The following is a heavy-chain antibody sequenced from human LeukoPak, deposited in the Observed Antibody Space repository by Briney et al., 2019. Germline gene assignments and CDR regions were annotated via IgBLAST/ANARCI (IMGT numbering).Heavy chain of an antibody. CDR3: ARDNMVRVWATWYFDL. J-gene: IGHJ2*01. CDR2: IYTSGST. CDR1: GGSISSGSYY. Sequence: SETLSLTCTVSGGSISSGSYYWSWIRQPAGKGLEWIGRIYTSGSTNYNPSLKSRVTISVDTSKNQFSLKLSSVTAADTAVYYCARDNMVRVWATWYFDLWGRGTLVTVSS. V-gene: IGHV4-61*02. D-gene: IGHD3-10*01.